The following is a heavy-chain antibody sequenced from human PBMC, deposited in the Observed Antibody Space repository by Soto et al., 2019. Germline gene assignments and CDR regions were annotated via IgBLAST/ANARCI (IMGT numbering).Heavy chain of an antibody. V-gene: IGHV3-23*01. CDR3: AKSRMDSGRGYFDL. CDR2: TGTTNGDT. J-gene: IGHJ2*01. D-gene: IGHD6-25*01. Sequence: GGSLRLSCAASGFTFSIYPMSWVRQTPGKGLEWVSTTGTTNGDTYYPDSVKGRSTISRDDSKNTLYLQMDSLRGEDSAVYYCAKSRMDSGRGYFDLWGRGTLVTVSS. CDR1: GFTFSIYP.